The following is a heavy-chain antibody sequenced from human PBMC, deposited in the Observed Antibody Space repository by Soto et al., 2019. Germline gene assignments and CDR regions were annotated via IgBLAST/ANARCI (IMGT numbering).Heavy chain of an antibody. J-gene: IGHJ4*02. CDR2: ISHSGST. V-gene: IGHV4-30-2*01. Sequence: QLLLQESGSGLVKPSQTLSLTCAVSGGSISSGGHSWSWIRQPPGKGLEWIGYISHSGSTYYNPSLKXRXTXXVDRSKNQFSLKLSSVTAADTAVYYCARGGLLPDYWGQGTLVTVSS. CDR1: GGSISSGGHS. CDR3: ARGGLLPDY. D-gene: IGHD6-19*01.